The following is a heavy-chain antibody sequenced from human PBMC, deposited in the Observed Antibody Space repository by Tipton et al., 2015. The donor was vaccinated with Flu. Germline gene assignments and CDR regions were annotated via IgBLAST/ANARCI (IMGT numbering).Heavy chain of an antibody. CDR2: IYYSGST. Sequence: TLSLTCTVSGGSISSSSYYWGWIRQPPGKGLEWIGSIYYSGSTYYNPSLKSRVTISVDTSKNQFSLKLSSVTAADTAVYYCARGVDSSGWYDYWGQGTLVTVSS. CDR1: GGSISSSSYY. CDR3: ARGVDSSGWYDY. J-gene: IGHJ4*02. V-gene: IGHV4-39*07. D-gene: IGHD6-19*01.